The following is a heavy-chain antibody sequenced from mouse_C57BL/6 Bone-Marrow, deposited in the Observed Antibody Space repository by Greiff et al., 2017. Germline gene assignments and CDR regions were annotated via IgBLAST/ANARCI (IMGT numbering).Heavy chain of an antibody. CDR1: GYTFTDYY. D-gene: IGHD2-1*01. J-gene: IGHJ4*01. CDR2: INPYNGGT. V-gene: IGHV1-19*01. CDR3: ARGTYGNYPMMDY. Sequence: EVKLMESGPVLVKPGASVKMSCKASGYTFTDYYMNWVKQSHGKSLEWIGVINPYNGGTSYNQKFKGKATLTVDKSSSTAYMELNSLTSEDSAVYYCARGTYGNYPMMDYWGQGTSVTVSS.